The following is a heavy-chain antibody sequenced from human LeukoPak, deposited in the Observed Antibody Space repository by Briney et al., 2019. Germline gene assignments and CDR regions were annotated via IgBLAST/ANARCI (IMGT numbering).Heavy chain of an antibody. Sequence: GGSLRLSCAASGFTLDDYGMHWDRQAPGKGLEWVAFIRYDGSNKYYADSVKGRFTISRDNSKNTLYLQMNSLRAEDTAVYYCAKERNSSSWYEVLDYWGQGTLVTVSS. J-gene: IGHJ4*02. CDR1: GFTLDDYG. CDR3: AKERNSSSWYEVLDY. V-gene: IGHV3-30*02. D-gene: IGHD6-13*01. CDR2: IRYDGSNK.